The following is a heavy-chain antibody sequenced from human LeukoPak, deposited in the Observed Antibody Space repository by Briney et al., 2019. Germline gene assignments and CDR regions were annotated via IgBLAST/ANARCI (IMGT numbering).Heavy chain of an antibody. D-gene: IGHD5-12*01. CDR3: ARVRLPIVGTIGWFDL. CDR1: GYSFSSYG. Sequence: ASVKVSCKASGYSFSSYGITWVRQAPGLGLEWMGWISAYNDNTKYAQKFQDRVITTRDTSTSTAYMELTRLTSDDTAVYYCARVRLPIVGTIGWFDLWGQGTPVTVSS. J-gene: IGHJ5*02. V-gene: IGHV1-18*01. CDR2: ISAYNDNT.